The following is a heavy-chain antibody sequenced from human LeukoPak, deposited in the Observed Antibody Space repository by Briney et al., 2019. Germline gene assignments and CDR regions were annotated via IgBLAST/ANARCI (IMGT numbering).Heavy chain of an antibody. D-gene: IGHD6-13*01. CDR3: ARAIAAAAPNWFDP. CDR2: ISGSGGST. V-gene: IGHV3-23*01. CDR1: GFTFSSYA. Sequence: PGGSLRLSCAASGFTFSSYAMSWVRQAPGKGLEWVSAISGSGGSTYYAGSVKGRFTISRDNSNNTLYLQMNSLRAEDTAVYYCARAIAAAAPNWFDPWGQGTLVTVSS. J-gene: IGHJ5*02.